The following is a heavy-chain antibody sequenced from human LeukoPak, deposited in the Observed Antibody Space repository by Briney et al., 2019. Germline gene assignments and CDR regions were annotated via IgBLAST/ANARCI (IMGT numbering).Heavy chain of an antibody. CDR3: ARAARPGYCSSTSCYFPFDP. J-gene: IGHJ5*02. CDR1: GGTFSSYT. D-gene: IGHD2-2*03. V-gene: IGHV1-69*02. CDR2: IIPILGIA. Sequence: SVEVSCKASGGTFSSYTISWVRQAPGQGLEWMGRIIPILGIANYAQKFQGRVTITADKSTSTAYMELSSLRSEDTAVYYCARAARPGYCSSTSCYFPFDPWGQGTLVTVSS.